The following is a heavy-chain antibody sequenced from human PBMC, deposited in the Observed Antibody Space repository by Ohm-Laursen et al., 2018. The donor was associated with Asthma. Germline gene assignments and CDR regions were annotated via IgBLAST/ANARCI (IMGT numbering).Heavy chain of an antibody. CDR3: ARDLDGHGGRYFDY. J-gene: IGHJ4*02. D-gene: IGHD3-16*01. CDR2: IYSTGST. V-gene: IGHV4-59*01. CDR1: GASFSTYY. Sequence: SDTLSLTCTLSGASFSTYYWGWIRQPPGKGLEWIGYIYSTGSTNYNPSLESRVTISIDTSTNQFSLKLSSVTAADTAVYYCARDLDGHGGRYFDYWGQGTLVTVSS.